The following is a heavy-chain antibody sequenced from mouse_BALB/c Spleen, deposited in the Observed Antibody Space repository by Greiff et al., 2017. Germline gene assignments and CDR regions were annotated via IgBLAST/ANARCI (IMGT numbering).Heavy chain of an antibody. V-gene: IGHV1-54*01. Sequence: QVQLQQSGAELVRPGTSVKVSWKASGYAFTNYLIEWVKQRPGQGLEWIGVINPGSGGTNYNEKFKGKATLTADKSSSTAYMQLSSLTSDDSAVYFCARGYGYGVDYWGQGTTLTVSS. CDR3: ARGYGYGVDY. CDR1: GYAFTNYL. J-gene: IGHJ2*01. CDR2: INPGSGGT. D-gene: IGHD2-2*01.